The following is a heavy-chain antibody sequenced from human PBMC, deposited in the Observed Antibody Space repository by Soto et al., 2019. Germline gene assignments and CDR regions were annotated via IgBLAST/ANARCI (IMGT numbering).Heavy chain of an antibody. CDR1: GGSITGNF. Sequence: PSETLSLTCTVSGGSITGNFWSWIRQSPGKGLEWIGYIHHYNSGNTNYNPSLKSRVTMSEDTSKNQFSLSLYSVSAADTAMYYCARGPGGSRGNPFHDAFDIWGQGTMVTVSS. D-gene: IGHD2-15*01. CDR2: IHHYNSGNT. J-gene: IGHJ3*02. CDR3: ARGPGGSRGNPFHDAFDI. V-gene: IGHV4-59*01.